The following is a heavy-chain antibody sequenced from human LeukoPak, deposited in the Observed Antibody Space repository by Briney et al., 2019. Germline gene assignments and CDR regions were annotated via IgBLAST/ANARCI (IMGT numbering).Heavy chain of an antibody. Sequence: GGSLRLSCAASGFTFSSYSMNWVRQAPGKGLEWVSSISSSSSYIYYADSVKGRFTISRDNAKNSLYLQMNSLRAEDTAVYYCAREGIAAAVYDCWGQGTLVTVSS. CDR2: ISSSSSYI. V-gene: IGHV3-21*01. D-gene: IGHD6-13*01. CDR3: AREGIAAAVYDC. J-gene: IGHJ4*02. CDR1: GFTFSSYS.